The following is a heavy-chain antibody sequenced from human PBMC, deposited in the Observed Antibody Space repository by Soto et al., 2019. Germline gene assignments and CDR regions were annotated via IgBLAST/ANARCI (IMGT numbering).Heavy chain of an antibody. CDR3: TRHYSSSSHNCFDA. CDR1: CGSIDSSSYF. V-gene: IGHV4-39*01. Sequence: AETLSLTCTVSCGSIDSSSYFWGWVRQPPGKGLEWIGSINYSGISYANPFIRSRVTTSVDTSNNQLSQKLSSVTAADTSVFYYTRHYSSSSHNCFDAGGQGTLVTVSS. J-gene: IGHJ5*02. CDR2: INYSGIS. D-gene: IGHD6-13*01.